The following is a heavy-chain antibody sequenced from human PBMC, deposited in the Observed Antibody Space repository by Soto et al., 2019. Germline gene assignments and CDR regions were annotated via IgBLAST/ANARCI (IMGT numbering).Heavy chain of an antibody. CDR2: INHSGST. D-gene: IGHD6-13*01. CDR3: ARAKAPRLAQQLVRHWFDP. V-gene: IGHV4-34*01. CDR1: GGSFSGYY. J-gene: IGHJ5*02. Sequence: PSETLSLTCAVYGGSFSGYYWSWIRQPPGKGLEWIGEINHSGSTNYNPYLKSRVTISVDTSKNQFSLKLSSVTAADTAVYYCARAKAPRLAQQLVRHWFDPWGQGTLVTVSS.